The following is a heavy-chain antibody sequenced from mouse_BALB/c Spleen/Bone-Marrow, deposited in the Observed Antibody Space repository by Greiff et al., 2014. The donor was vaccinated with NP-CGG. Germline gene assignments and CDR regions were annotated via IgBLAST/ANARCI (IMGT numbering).Heavy chain of an antibody. J-gene: IGHJ4*01. CDR2: IDPANGDS. CDR3: ARSSPYCDIDY. Sequence: EVQLQESGAELVKPGASVMLSCTASGFNIKDTYMYWVKQRPEQGLEWIGRIDPANGDSKYDPKFQGKATITADTSSNTAYLQLSSLTSEDTAVYYCARSSPYCDIDYWGQGTSVTVSS. V-gene: IGHV14-3*02. CDR1: GFNIKDTY. D-gene: IGHD6-1*01.